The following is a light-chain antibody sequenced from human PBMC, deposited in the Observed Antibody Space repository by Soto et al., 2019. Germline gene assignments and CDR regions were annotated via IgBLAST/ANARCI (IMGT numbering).Light chain of an antibody. J-gene: IGKJ3*01. V-gene: IGKV1D-12*01. CDR1: QDLDQW. Sequence: IKMTQSPSSVSASVGDTVTITCRANQDLDQWLAWYQQKPGKAPKLLIYGVSSLERGVPSRFSGSRSGTDFTLTISSLQPEDVATYYCHQAHTFPHTFGPGTRV. CDR3: HQAHTFPHT. CDR2: GVS.